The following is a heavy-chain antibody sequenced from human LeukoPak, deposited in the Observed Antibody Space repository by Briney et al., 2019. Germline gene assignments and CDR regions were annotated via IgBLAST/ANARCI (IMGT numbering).Heavy chain of an antibody. V-gene: IGHV3-74*01. CDR2: INSDGSST. Sequence: PGGSLRLSCAASGFTSSGYWMHWVRQAPGKGLVWVSRINSDGSSTTYADSVKGRFTISRDNAKNTLYVQMNSLRAEDTAVYYCARDSDSSGYYSFDYWGQGILVTVSS. J-gene: IGHJ4*02. CDR1: GFTSSGYW. CDR3: ARDSDSSGYYSFDY. D-gene: IGHD3-22*01.